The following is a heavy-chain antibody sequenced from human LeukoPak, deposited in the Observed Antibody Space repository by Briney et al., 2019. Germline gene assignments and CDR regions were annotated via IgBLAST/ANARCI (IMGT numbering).Heavy chain of an antibody. CDR2: MNPNSGNT. CDR1: VYTFTIYD. CDR3: AGITGTTDY. V-gene: IGHV1-8*01. J-gene: IGHJ4*02. Sequence: ASVTVSCKSSVYTFTIYDINWVRQATGQGLEWMGWMNPNSGNTGYAQKFQGRVTMTRNTSISTAYMELSSLRSEDTAVYYCAGITGTTDYWGQGTLVTVSS. D-gene: IGHD1-7*01.